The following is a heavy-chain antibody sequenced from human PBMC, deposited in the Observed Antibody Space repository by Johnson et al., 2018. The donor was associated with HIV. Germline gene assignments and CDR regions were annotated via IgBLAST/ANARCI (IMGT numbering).Heavy chain of an antibody. J-gene: IGHJ3*02. Sequence: VQLVESGGGLVQPGGSLRLSCAASGFTFSNAWMSWVRQAPGKGLEWVGRIKSTTDGGTTDYAAPGKGSFTISRDDSKNTLYLQMNSLKTEDTAVYYCTTGSFFDIWGQGTMVTVSS. CDR3: TTGSFFDI. V-gene: IGHV3-15*01. CDR2: IKSTTDGGTT. CDR1: GFTFSNAW.